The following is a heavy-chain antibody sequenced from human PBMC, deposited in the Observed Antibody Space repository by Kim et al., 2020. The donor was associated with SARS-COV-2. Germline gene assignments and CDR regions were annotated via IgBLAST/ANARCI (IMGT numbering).Heavy chain of an antibody. Sequence: ASVKVSCKASGYTFTSYYMHWVRQAPGQGLEWMGIINPSGGSTSYAQKFQGRVTMTRDTSTSTVYMELSSLRSEDTAVYYCAREEPGSYGQEARAVYYYGMDVWGQGTTVTVSS. CDR3: AREEPGSYGQEARAVYYYGMDV. CDR2: INPSGGST. V-gene: IGHV1-46*01. CDR1: GYTFTSYY. D-gene: IGHD5-18*01. J-gene: IGHJ6*02.